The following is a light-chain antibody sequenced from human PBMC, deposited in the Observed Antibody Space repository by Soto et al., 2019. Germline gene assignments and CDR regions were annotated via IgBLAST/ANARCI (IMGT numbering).Light chain of an antibody. CDR1: QSVAANY. V-gene: IGKV3-20*01. Sequence: EVVLTQSPGTLSLSPGERATLSCRASQSVAANYLAWYQQKRGQAPRLLIYGASRRATGIPDRFSGSGSGTDFTLTISRLEPEDFAGYFCQQYSAPSWTFGRGTKVDIK. CDR2: GAS. J-gene: IGKJ1*01. CDR3: QQYSAPSWT.